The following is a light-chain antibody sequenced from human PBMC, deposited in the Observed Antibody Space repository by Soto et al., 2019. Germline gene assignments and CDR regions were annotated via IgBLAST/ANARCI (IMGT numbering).Light chain of an antibody. V-gene: IGLV2-8*01. CDR3: SSYAGSNREV. CDR2: EVS. J-gene: IGLJ2*01. Sequence: QSALTQPPSASGSPGQSATISCTGTSSDVGGYNYVSWYQQHPGKAPKLMIYEVSKRPSGVPDRFSGSKSGNTASLTVSGLQAEDEADYYCSSYAGSNREVFGGGTKVTVL. CDR1: SSDVGGYNY.